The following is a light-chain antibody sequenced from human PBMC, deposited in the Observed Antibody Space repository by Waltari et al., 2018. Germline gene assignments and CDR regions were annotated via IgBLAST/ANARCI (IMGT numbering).Light chain of an antibody. Sequence: SSELTQGPDVSVALGQTVKLTCQGDSPRTSYASLYQVKPGQAPVLVLFGKEKRPSGIPDRISGYSSGTTSSLTITGAQAEDEADYYCHSRKGRDNQVVFGGGTKLTVL. CDR2: GKE. CDR1: SPRTSY. J-gene: IGLJ3*02. V-gene: IGLV3-19*01. CDR3: HSRKGRDNQVV.